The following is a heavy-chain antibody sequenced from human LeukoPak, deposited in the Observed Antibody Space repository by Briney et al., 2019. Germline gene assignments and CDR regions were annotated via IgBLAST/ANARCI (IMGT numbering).Heavy chain of an antibody. CDR1: GGSMSSSSFY. D-gene: IGHD3-10*01. V-gene: IGHV4-39*01. J-gene: IGHJ4*02. Sequence: SETLSLTCTVSGGSMSSSSFYWGWIRQPPGKGLEWIGNIYYSGITYYNPSLKSRVTISLDTSKNQFSLKLSSVTAADTAVYYCARYVVYGSGKYYFDYWGQGTLVTVSS. CDR3: ARYVVYGSGKYYFDY. CDR2: IYYSGIT.